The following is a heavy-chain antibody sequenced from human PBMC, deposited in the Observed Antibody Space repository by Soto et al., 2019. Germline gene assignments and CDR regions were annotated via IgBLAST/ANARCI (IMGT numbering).Heavy chain of an antibody. CDR3: AKALEGWSYSHYYGLDV. CDR1: GFTFDDYA. Sequence: EVQLVESGGGLVQPGRSLRLSCVASGFTFDDYAMHWVRQAPGKGLEWVSGISWNSGSIDYADSVKGRFTISRDNAKNSLYLHMNSLRAEDTVSYYCAKALEGWSYSHYYGLDVWGQGTTVTVSS. D-gene: IGHD3-3*01. V-gene: IGHV3-9*01. CDR2: ISWNSGSI. J-gene: IGHJ6*02.